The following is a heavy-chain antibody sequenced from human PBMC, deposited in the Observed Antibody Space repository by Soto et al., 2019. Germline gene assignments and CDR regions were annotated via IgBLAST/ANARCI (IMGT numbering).Heavy chain of an antibody. J-gene: IGHJ6*02. CDR2: IKSKTDGGTT. CDR1: GFTCSDAW. Sequence: VQLVESGGGLVKPGGSLRLSCAASGFTCSDAWMNWVRQAPGKGLEWVGRIKSKTDGGTTDYAAPVKGRFTISRDDSKNTLYLQMNSLKTEDTAVYYCTTGGGYCSGGSCYGYYYYGMDVWGQGNTVTVSS. CDR3: TTGGGYCSGGSCYGYYYYGMDV. D-gene: IGHD2-15*01. V-gene: IGHV3-15*07.